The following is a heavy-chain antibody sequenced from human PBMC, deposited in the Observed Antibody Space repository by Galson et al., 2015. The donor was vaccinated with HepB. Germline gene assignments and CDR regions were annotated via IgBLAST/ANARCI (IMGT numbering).Heavy chain of an antibody. J-gene: IGHJ4*02. CDR1: GYTFTSYV. V-gene: IGHV1-3*01. CDR2: INRDNDNT. Sequence: VKVSCKASGYTFTSYVLHWVRQAPGQRLEWMGWINRDNDNTEYSQKFQGRVTITRDTSASTAYMELSSLRSEDTAVYYCARGPSYNYGIFDYWGQGTLVTVSS. CDR3: ARGPSYNYGIFDY. D-gene: IGHD5-24*01.